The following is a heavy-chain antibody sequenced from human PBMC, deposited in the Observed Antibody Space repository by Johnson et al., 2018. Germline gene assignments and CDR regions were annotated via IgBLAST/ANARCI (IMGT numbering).Heavy chain of an antibody. CDR3: ARDILYYDSSGYWGSYYYGMDV. CDR2: ISSSSSTI. D-gene: IGHD3-22*01. J-gene: IGHJ6*02. V-gene: IGHV3-48*02. CDR1: GFTFSSYS. Sequence: VQLVQSGGGLVQPGGSLRLSCAASGFTFSSYSMNWVRQAPGEGLEWVSYISSSSSTIYYADSVKGRFTISRDNAKNSLYLQMNSLRDEYTAVYYCARDILYYDSSGYWGSYYYGMDVWGQGTTVTVSS.